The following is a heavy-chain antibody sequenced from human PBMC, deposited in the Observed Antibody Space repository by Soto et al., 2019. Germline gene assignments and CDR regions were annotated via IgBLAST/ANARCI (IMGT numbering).Heavy chain of an antibody. D-gene: IGHD3-16*01. Sequence: QVQLVESGGGVVQPGRSLRLSCAASGFTSNTYGMHWVRQAPGKGLEWVAVTSYDGSNKYYADSVKGRFTISRDNAKNTLYVEMNSLRAEDTAVYYCVKGATGGPRGYFDLWGRGTLVTVSS. CDR2: TSYDGSNK. V-gene: IGHV3-30*18. CDR3: VKGATGGPRGYFDL. J-gene: IGHJ2*01. CDR1: GFTSNTYG.